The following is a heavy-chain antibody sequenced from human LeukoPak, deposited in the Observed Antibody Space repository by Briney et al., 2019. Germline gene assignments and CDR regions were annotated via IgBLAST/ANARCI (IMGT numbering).Heavy chain of an antibody. CDR1: GYMFTGYY. J-gene: IGHJ4*02. D-gene: IGHD2-21*02. CDR2: INPNSGGT. Sequence: ASVTVSCTASGYMFTGYYMHWVRQAPGQGLEWMGWINPNSGGTNYAQKFQGRVTMTRDTSISTAYMELSSLRSDDTAVYYCARGYCSGDCFTLFDYWGRGTLVTVSS. V-gene: IGHV1-2*02. CDR3: ARGYCSGDCFTLFDY.